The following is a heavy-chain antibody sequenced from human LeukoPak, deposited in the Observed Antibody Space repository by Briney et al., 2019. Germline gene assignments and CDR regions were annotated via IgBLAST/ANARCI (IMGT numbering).Heavy chain of an antibody. Sequence: GRSLRLSCAASGFTFSSYGMHWVRQAPGKGLEWVAVISYDGSNKYYADSVKGRFTISRDNSKNTLYLQMNSLRAEDTAVYYCAKVYMVRDNYYYYYMDVWGKGTTVTVSS. V-gene: IGHV3-30*18. D-gene: IGHD3-10*01. CDR3: AKVYMVRDNYYYYYMDV. CDR2: ISYDGSNK. CDR1: GFTFSSYG. J-gene: IGHJ6*03.